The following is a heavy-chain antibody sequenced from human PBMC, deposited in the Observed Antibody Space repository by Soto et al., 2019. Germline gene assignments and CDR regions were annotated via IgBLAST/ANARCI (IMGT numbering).Heavy chain of an antibody. CDR3: ARDRQLGGVRLYYYGMDV. Sequence: SETLSLTCTVSGGSISSGDYYWSWIRQPPGKGLEWIGYIYYSGSTYYNPSLKSRVTISVDTSKNQFSLKLSSVTAADTAVYYFARDRQLGGVRLYYYGMDVWGQGTTVTVSS. J-gene: IGHJ6*02. CDR1: GGSISSGDYY. V-gene: IGHV4-30-4*01. CDR2: IYYSGST. D-gene: IGHD3-16*01.